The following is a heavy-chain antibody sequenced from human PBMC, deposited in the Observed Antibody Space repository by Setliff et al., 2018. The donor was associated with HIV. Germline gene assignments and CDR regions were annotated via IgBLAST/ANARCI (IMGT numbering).Heavy chain of an antibody. J-gene: IGHJ5*02. CDR3: ARAHIGIAARWSGWFDP. D-gene: IGHD6-6*01. CDR1: GDSISSGNYY. Sequence: SETLSLTCTVSGDSISSGNYYWGWIRQSPGKGLEWIGYIYYSGSTNYNPSLKSRVTISVDTSKNQFSLKLSSVTAADTAVYYCARAHIGIAARWSGWFDPWGQGTLVTVSS. V-gene: IGHV4-61*01. CDR2: IYYSGST.